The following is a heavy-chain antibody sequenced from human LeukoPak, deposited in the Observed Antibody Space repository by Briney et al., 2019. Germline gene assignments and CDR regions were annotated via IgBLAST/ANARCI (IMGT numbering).Heavy chain of an antibody. J-gene: IGHJ4*02. CDR2: IYYSGST. V-gene: IGHV4-59*12. Sequence: KPSETLSLTCTVSGGSISSYYWSWIRQPPGKGLEWIGYIYYSGSTNYRPSLKSRVTISVDTSKNQFSLKLSSVTAADTAVYYCARVLPGAGFGESSFDYWGQGTLVTVSS. CDR3: ARVLPGAGFGESSFDY. CDR1: GGSISSYY. D-gene: IGHD3-10*01.